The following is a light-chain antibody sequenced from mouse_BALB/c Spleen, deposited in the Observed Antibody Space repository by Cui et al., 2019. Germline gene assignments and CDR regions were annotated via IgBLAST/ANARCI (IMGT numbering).Light chain of an antibody. CDR3: LQYDEFPYT. J-gene: IGKJ2*01. V-gene: IGKV14-111*01. CDR2: RAN. Sequence: DIKRTKSRSCRYAYQGERVTITCKASQDINSYLSWFQQKPGKSPKTLIYRANRLVDGVPSRFSGSGSGQDYSLTISSLEYEDMGIYYCLQYDEFPYTFGGGTKLEIK. CDR1: QDINSY.